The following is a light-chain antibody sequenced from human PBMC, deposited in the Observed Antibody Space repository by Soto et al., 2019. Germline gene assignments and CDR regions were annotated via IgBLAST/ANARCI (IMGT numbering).Light chain of an antibody. CDR1: SSDIGGYNF. CDR2: EVS. Sequence: QSVLTQPASVSGSPGRSITISCTGTSSDIGGYNFVSWYQHHPGKAPKLMIFEVSNRPSGVSNRFSGSKSGNTASLTISGLQAEDEADYYCSSYTSSNTDVFGTGTKLTVL. CDR3: SSYTSSNTDV. J-gene: IGLJ1*01. V-gene: IGLV2-14*01.